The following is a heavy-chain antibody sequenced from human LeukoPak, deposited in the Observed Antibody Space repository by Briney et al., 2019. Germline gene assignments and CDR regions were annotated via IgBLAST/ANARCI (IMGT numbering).Heavy chain of an antibody. V-gene: IGHV3-33*01. CDR2: IWYDGSNK. CDR1: GFTFSSYG. D-gene: IGHD2-15*01. CDR3: ARSPPSYCSGGSCYGGGYYFDY. J-gene: IGHJ4*02. Sequence: GGSLRLSCAASGFTFSSYGMHWVRQAPGKGLEWVAVIWYDGSNKYYADSVKGRFTISRDNSKNTLYLQTNSLRAEDTAVYCCARSPPSYCSGGSCYGGGYYFDYWGQGTLVTVSS.